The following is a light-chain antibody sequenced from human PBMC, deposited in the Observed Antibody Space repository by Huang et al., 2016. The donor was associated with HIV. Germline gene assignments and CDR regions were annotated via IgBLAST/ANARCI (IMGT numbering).Light chain of an antibody. CDR2: ETS. Sequence: EIKMTQSPATLSVSPGGRVTLSCRASQNVRNNLAWYQQKTGQAPRRLIYETSTRASGIPARVSGSGSGTEFTLTISGLQSEDFAMYYCQQYDKWPPGLTFGGGTKVEI. V-gene: IGKV3D-15*01. J-gene: IGKJ4*01. CDR1: QNVRNN. CDR3: QQYDKWPPGLT.